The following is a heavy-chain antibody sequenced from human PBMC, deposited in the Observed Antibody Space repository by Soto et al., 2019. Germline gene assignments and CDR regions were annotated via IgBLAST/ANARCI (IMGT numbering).Heavy chain of an antibody. CDR3: AKGPYSNYDYYYMDV. Sequence: LRLSCAASGFTFDDYAMHWVRLAPGKGLEWVSGISWNSGSIAYADSVKGRFTISRDNAKNSLYLQMNSLRADDTALYYCAKGPYSNYDYYYMDVWGKGTTVTVSS. D-gene: IGHD4-4*01. V-gene: IGHV3-9*01. CDR2: ISWNSGSI. J-gene: IGHJ6*03. CDR1: GFTFDDYA.